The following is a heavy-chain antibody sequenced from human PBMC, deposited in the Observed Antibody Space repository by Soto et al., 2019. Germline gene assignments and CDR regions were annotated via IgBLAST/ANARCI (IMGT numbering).Heavy chain of an antibody. Sequence: ASVKVSCKASGYTFTGYYIHWVRQAPGQGLEWMGWINPNSGDTNYAQKFQGWVTMTRDTSISTAYMELSRLRSDDTAVYYCARSIVVVTALDYWGQGTLVTVSS. CDR2: INPNSGDT. D-gene: IGHD2-21*02. J-gene: IGHJ4*02. CDR3: ARSIVVVTALDY. V-gene: IGHV1-2*04. CDR1: GYTFTGYY.